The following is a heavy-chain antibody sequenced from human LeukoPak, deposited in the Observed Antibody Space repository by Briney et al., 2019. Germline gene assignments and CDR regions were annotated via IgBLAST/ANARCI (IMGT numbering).Heavy chain of an antibody. CDR3: AGSCYFDWFDP. Sequence: GGSLRLSCAASGFTFSSYWMSWVRQAPGKGLEWVANIKQDGSEKYYVDSVMGRFTISRDNAKNSLYLQMNSLRAEDTAVYYCAGSCYFDWFDPWGQGTLVTVSS. CDR2: IKQDGSEK. J-gene: IGHJ5*02. D-gene: IGHD2-15*01. CDR1: GFTFSSYW. V-gene: IGHV3-7*01.